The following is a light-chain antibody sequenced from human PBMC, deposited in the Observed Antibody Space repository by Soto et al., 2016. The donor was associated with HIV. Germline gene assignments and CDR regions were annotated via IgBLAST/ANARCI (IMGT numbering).Light chain of an antibody. CDR2: KDI. CDR1: ALAKTF. J-gene: IGLJ2*01. Sequence: SYELTQPSSVSVFPGQTVKITCSGDALAKTFARWFQQKPGQAPILVIYKDIYRSSGIPERFSGSNSGTTVTLTIRGAQVDDEADYYCYSAADNNVVFGGGTKLTVL. CDR3: YSAADNNVV. V-gene: IGLV3-27*01.